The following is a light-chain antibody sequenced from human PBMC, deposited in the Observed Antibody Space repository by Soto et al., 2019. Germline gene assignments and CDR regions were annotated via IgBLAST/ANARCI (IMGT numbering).Light chain of an antibody. CDR3: QQANSFPRIT. J-gene: IGKJ5*01. V-gene: IGKV1-39*01. Sequence: DIQITQSQSSLSASVGDRVTITCRASQSISSYLNWYQQKPGKAPKLLIYAASSLQSGVPSRFSGSGSGTDFTLTISSLQPEDFATYYCQQANSFPRITFGQGTRLEI. CDR2: AAS. CDR1: QSISSY.